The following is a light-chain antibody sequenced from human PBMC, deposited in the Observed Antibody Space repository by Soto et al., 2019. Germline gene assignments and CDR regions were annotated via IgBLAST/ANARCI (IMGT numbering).Light chain of an antibody. CDR3: SSYSVSSAYL. J-gene: IGLJ1*01. CDR1: SSDVGGYDY. CDR2: EVS. V-gene: IGLV2-14*01. Sequence: ALTQPASVSGSPGQSITISCTGTSSDVGGYDYVSWYQLHPGKAPKLMVFEVSNRPSGVSYRFSGSKSGNTASLTISGLQAEDEADYFCSSYSVSSAYLFGTGTKLTVL.